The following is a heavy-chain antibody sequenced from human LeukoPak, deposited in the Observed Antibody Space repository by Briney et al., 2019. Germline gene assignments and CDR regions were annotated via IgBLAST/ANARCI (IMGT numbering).Heavy chain of an antibody. V-gene: IGHV4-31*03. Sequence: PSQTLSLTCTVSGGSISSGGYYWSWIRQHPGKGLEWVGYIYYSGSTYSNPSLERRATMSVDTSKNQFSLKRSSGTAAGTAVYYWARGGPRGDPFLAYGGEGTLVTVPS. J-gene: IGHJ4*02. CDR3: ARGGPRGDPFLAY. D-gene: IGHD3-16*01. CDR1: GGSISSGGYY. CDR2: IYYSGST.